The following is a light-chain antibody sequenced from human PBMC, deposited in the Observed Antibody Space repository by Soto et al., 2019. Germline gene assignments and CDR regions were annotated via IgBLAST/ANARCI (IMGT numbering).Light chain of an antibody. V-gene: IGLV2-14*01. CDR3: SSYTGSSVV. CDR2: DVS. Sequence: QSVLTQPASVSGSPRQSITISCTGISSDIGGYNYVSWYQQHPGKAPKLMIYDVSNRPSGVSNRFSGSKSGNTASLTISGLQAEDEADYYCSSYTGSSVVFGGGTKLTVL. CDR1: SSDIGGYNY. J-gene: IGLJ2*01.